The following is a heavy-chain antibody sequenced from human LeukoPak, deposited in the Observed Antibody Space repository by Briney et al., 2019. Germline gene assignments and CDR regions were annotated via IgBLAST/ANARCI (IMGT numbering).Heavy chain of an antibody. CDR2: ISSSSSYI. Sequence: GGSLRLSCAASGFTFSSYSMNWVRQAPGKGLEWVSSISSSSSYIYYADSVKGRFTISGDNAKNSLYLQMNSLRAEDTAVYYCARGFRRYDSSGYSGEYYFDYWGQGTLVTVSS. V-gene: IGHV3-21*01. CDR1: GFTFSSYS. D-gene: IGHD3-22*01. CDR3: ARGFRRYDSSGYSGEYYFDY. J-gene: IGHJ4*02.